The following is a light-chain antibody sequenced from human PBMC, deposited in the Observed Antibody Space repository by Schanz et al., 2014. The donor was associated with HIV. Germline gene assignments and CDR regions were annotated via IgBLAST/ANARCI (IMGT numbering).Light chain of an antibody. CDR1: QSVLYSSNNENY. V-gene: IGKV4-1*01. CDR2: WAS. J-gene: IGKJ1*01. CDR3: QQYYSTPRT. Sequence: DIVMTQSPDSLAVSLGERATINCKSSQSVLYSSNNENYLAWYQQKAGQPPKLLIYWASTRESGVPDRFSGSGSETDFTLTITSLQAEDAAVYYCQQYYSTPRTFGQGTRVEIK.